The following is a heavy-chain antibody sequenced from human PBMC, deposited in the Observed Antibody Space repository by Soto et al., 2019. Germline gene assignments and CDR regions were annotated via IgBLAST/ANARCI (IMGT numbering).Heavy chain of an antibody. Sequence: QVQLVQSGAEVKKAGSSVKVSCKVSGGTFSSYFINWVRQAPGQGLEWVGGIIPVFGSASFAEKFQGRVKITADESTSTAYMELSSLRSDDTAVYYCARETPSAAAAYFFYGLDVWGQGTTVTVPS. CDR3: ARETPSAAAAYFFYGLDV. D-gene: IGHD6-13*01. V-gene: IGHV1-69*01. CDR2: IIPVFGSA. J-gene: IGHJ6*02. CDR1: GGTFSSYF.